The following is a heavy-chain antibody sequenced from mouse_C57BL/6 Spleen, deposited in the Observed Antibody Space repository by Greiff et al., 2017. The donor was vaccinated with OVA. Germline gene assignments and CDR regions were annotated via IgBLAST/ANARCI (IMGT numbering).Heavy chain of an antibody. CDR2: IYPGSGST. D-gene: IGHD4-1*01. CDR3: ARRLGRLGDF. V-gene: IGHV1-55*01. CDR1: GYTFTSYW. Sequence: QVQLQQPGAELVKPGASVKMSCKASGYTFTSYWITWVKQRPGQGLAWIGDIYPGSGSTNYNEKFKSKATLTVDTSSSTAYMQLRSLTSEDYAVYYCARRLGRLGDFWGTGTTLTVSS. J-gene: IGHJ2*01.